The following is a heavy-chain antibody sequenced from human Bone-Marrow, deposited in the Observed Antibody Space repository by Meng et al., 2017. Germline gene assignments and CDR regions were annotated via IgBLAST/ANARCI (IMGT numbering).Heavy chain of an antibody. J-gene: IGHJ4*02. Sequence: VQLVESGAEEKKPGASVKVSCKASGYTFTSYAMHWVRQAPGQRLEWMGWINAGNGNTKYSQKFQGRVTITRDTSASTAYMELSSLRSENTAVYYCARDAAVAGFDYWGQGTLVTVSS. CDR2: INAGNGNT. V-gene: IGHV1-3*05. CDR3: ARDAAVAGFDY. D-gene: IGHD6-19*01. CDR1: GYTFTSYA.